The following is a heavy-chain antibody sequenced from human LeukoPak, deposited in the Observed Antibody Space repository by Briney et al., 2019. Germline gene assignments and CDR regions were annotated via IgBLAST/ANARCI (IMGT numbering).Heavy chain of an antibody. CDR1: GFTFSSYS. CDR3: ARDLNYYGSGRFDY. D-gene: IGHD3-10*01. Sequence: PGGSLRLSCAASGFTFSSYSMNWVRQAPGKGLEWVSYISSSSSTIYDADSVKGRFTISRDNAKNSLYLQMNSLRAEDTAVYYCARDLNYYGSGRFDYWGQGTLVTVSS. J-gene: IGHJ4*02. V-gene: IGHV3-48*01. CDR2: ISSSSSTI.